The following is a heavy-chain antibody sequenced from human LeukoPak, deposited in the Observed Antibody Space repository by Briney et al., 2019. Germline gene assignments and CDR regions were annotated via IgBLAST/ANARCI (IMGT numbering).Heavy chain of an antibody. Sequence: GGSLRLSCAASGFTFTNYAMNWVRQAPGKGVEWVSGISDSGDSTYYADSVKGRFTISRDNSKNTLYLQMNSLRAEDTAVYYCARDIGSSNYYYMDVWGKGTTVTVSS. J-gene: IGHJ6*03. CDR2: ISDSGDST. CDR3: ARDIGSSNYYYMDV. V-gene: IGHV3-23*01. D-gene: IGHD6-6*01. CDR1: GFTFTNYA.